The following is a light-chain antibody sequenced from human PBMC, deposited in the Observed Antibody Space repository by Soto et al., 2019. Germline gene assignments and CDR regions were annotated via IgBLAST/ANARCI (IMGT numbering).Light chain of an antibody. CDR2: WAS. J-gene: IGKJ4*01. CDR1: QSVLFTPNNKNY. V-gene: IGKV4-1*01. CDR3: QQYDSIPPT. Sequence: DIVMTQSPDSLAVSLGERATINCKSSQSVLFTPNNKNYLAWFQQKPGQPPKLLIYWASTRESGVPDRFSGSGSGTDFTLTISSLQAEDVAVYYCQQYDSIPPTFGGGTKVEI.